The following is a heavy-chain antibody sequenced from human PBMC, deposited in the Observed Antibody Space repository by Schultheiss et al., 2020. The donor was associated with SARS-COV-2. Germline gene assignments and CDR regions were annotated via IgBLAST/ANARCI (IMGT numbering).Heavy chain of an antibody. Sequence: GGSLRLSCAASGFSFSDYSMNWVRQAPGKGLEWVSSISSSSSYIYYADSVKGRFTLSRDTSKNTLYLQMNSLRAEDTAVYYCAKVMGKDGYRDRPDRWGQGTLVTVSS. CDR3: AKVMGKDGYRDRPDR. D-gene: IGHD5-24*01. V-gene: IGHV3-21*01. CDR2: ISSSSSYI. CDR1: GFSFSDYS. J-gene: IGHJ5*02.